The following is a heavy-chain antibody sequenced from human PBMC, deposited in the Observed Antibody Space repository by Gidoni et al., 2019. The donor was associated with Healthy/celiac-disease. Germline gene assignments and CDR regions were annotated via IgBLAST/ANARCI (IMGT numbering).Heavy chain of an antibody. D-gene: IGHD5-18*01. CDR3: ARQRPWIQLWAHGYFDL. CDR2: IYYSGNT. J-gene: IGHJ2*01. CDR1: GGSISSSSYY. Sequence: QLQLQESGPGLVKPSETLSLTCTVSGGSISSSSYYWGWIRQPPGKGLEWIGSIYYSGNTYYNPSLKSRVTISVDTSKNQFSLKLSSVTAADTAVYYCARQRPWIQLWAHGYFDLWGRGTLVTVSS. V-gene: IGHV4-39*01.